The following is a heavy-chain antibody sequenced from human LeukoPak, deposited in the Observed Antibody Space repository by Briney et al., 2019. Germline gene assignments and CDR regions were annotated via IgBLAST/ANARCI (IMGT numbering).Heavy chain of an antibody. CDR2: IHPSSSAT. D-gene: IGHD2-21*01. CDR3: ERRAYLAQLGVDWFDP. Sequence: GESLKISCRVSGDGFDNYWIGWVRHMSGEGLQWVAIIHPSSSATHYSPSFQGRVSISADKAITTAYLQWNSLRTSDTAIYFCERRAYLAQLGVDWFDPWGQGTLVTVSS. V-gene: IGHV5-51*01. J-gene: IGHJ5*02. CDR1: GDGFDNYW.